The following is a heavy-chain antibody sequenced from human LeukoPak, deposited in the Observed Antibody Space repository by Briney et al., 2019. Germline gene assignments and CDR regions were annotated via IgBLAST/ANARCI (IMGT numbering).Heavy chain of an antibody. Sequence: EASETLSLTCTVSGASISSTGYYWGWIRQPPGKGLEWIGSIYYTGSTYYNPSLKSRVTISVDTSKNQFSLKLSSVTAADTAVYYCASPIYCGSTSCPWFLWGQGTLVTVSS. J-gene: IGHJ4*02. V-gene: IGHV4-39*01. D-gene: IGHD2-2*01. CDR1: GASISSTGYY. CDR3: ASPIYCGSTSCPWFL. CDR2: IYYTGST.